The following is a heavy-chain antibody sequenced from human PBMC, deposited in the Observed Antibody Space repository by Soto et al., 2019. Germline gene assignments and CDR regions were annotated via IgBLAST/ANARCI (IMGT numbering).Heavy chain of an antibody. CDR3: ALKPHSSSGPWFDP. Sequence: ASVKVSCKASGYTFTSYDINWVRQATGQGLEWMGWMNPNSGNTGYAQKFQGRATMTRNTSISTAYMELSSLRSEDTAVYYCALKPHSSSGPWFDPCGQGTLVTVSS. V-gene: IGHV1-8*01. CDR2: MNPNSGNT. CDR1: GYTFTSYD. D-gene: IGHD6-13*01. J-gene: IGHJ5*02.